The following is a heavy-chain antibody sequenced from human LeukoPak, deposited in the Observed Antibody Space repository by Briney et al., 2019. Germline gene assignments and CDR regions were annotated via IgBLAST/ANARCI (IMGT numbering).Heavy chain of an antibody. J-gene: IGHJ5*02. CDR3: ARHTYCYGVGCHPNWWFDP. D-gene: IGHD2-15*01. CDR1: GGSISSSSYY. V-gene: IGHV4-39*01. Sequence: SETLSLTCTVSGGSISSSSYYWGWIRQPPGKGLELIGSIYYSGTTYYNPSVKSRVTISVDTSKNQFSLKLSSVTAADTAVYYCARHTYCYGVGCHPNWWFDPWGQGTLVTVSS. CDR2: IYYSGTT.